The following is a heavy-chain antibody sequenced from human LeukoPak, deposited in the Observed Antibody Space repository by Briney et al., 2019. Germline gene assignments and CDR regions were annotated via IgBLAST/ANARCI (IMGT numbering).Heavy chain of an antibody. D-gene: IGHD2-2*03. J-gene: IGHJ2*01. Sequence: SETLSLTCTVSGVSISSYYWSWIRQHAGKGLEWIGRIYASGSTNYNPSLKSRVTMSVDTSKNQFSLKLSSVTAADAAVYYCARIFGYAKWYFDLWGRGTLVTVSS. CDR2: IYASGST. V-gene: IGHV4-4*07. CDR1: GVSISSYY. CDR3: ARIFGYAKWYFDL.